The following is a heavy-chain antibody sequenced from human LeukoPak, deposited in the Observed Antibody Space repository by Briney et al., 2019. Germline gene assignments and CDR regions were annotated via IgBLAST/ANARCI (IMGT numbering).Heavy chain of an antibody. Sequence: ASVKVSCKASGYTFTSYHLHWVRQAPGQGPEWKGIIYSSGDVRGHAQNFQGRVTMTRDTSTSTIYLELSSLESEDTAVYYCARETPDAYNFDYWGQGTLVTVSS. CDR2: IYSSGDVR. CDR1: GYTFTSYH. J-gene: IGHJ4*02. D-gene: IGHD1-1*01. V-gene: IGHV1-46*01. CDR3: ARETPDAYNFDY.